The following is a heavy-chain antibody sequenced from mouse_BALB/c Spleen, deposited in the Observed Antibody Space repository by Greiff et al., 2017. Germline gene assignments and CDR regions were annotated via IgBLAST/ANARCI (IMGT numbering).Heavy chain of an antibody. CDR1: GFTFSDYY. J-gene: IGHJ4*01. CDR2: ISDGGSYT. Sequence: EVQLQESGGGLVKPGGSLKLSCAASGFTFSDYYMYWVRQTPEKRLEWVATISDGGSYTYYPDSVKGRFTISRDNAKNNLYLQMSSLKSEDTAMYYCARDQGPITTVVEGYAMDYWGQGTSVTVSS. CDR3: ARDQGPITTVVEGYAMDY. V-gene: IGHV5-4*02. D-gene: IGHD1-1*01.